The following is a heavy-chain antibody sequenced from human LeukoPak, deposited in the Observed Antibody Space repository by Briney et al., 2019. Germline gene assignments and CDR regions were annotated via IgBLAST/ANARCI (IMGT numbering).Heavy chain of an antibody. CDR3: DRGTYYFDY. Sequence: SETLSLTCTVSGYSISSGYYWGWIRQPPGKGLEWTGSIDHSGSTYYNPSLKSRITISVDTSKNQFSLKLSSVTAADTAVYYCDRGTYYFDYWGQGTLVTVSS. CDR1: GYSISSGYY. J-gene: IGHJ4*02. V-gene: IGHV4-38-2*02. D-gene: IGHD3-10*01. CDR2: IDHSGST.